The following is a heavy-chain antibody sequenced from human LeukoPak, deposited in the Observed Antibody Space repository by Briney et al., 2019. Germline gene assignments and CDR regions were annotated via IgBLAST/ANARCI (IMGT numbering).Heavy chain of an antibody. V-gene: IGHV6-1*01. D-gene: IGHD3-10*01. J-gene: IGHJ4*02. CDR2: TYYRSKWYN. Sequence: SQTLSLTCAISGDSVSSNSAAWNWIRQSPSRGLEWLGRTYYRSKWYNDYAVSVKSRITINPDTSKNQFSLQLNSVTAADTAVYYCARSGGQEGYYGSGSYPYYFDYWGQGTLVTVSS. CDR3: ARSGGQEGYYGSGSYPYYFDY. CDR1: GDSVSSNSAA.